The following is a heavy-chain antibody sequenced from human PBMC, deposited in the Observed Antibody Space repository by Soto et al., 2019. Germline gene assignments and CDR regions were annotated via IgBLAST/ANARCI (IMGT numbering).Heavy chain of an antibody. CDR2: LNAGNGDT. CDR3: AKGGYCSTTSCVSWFDP. Sequence: QVHLEQSGAVVKKPGASVKVACKASGYSFTTYSMHWVRQAPGQRPEWIGWLNAGNGDTKYSQAPQARVTITVDTSATTVYLELSSLTSEDTAVYYCAKGGYCSTTSCVSWFDPWGQGTQVTVSP. V-gene: IGHV1-3*01. D-gene: IGHD2-2*01. J-gene: IGHJ5*02. CDR1: GYSFTTYS.